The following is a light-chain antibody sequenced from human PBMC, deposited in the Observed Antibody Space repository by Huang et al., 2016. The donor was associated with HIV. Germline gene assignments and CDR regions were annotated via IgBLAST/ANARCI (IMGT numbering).Light chain of an antibody. CDR3: QQYNSYRT. J-gene: IGKJ1*01. Sequence: DIQMTQSPSTLSASVGDRVTITCRARQSISNYLAWYQQTPGKPPKLLIYKASTLESGVPSRFSGSGSGTEFTLTISSLQPDDFTTYYCQQYNSYRTFGQGTKVEIK. CDR1: QSISNY. V-gene: IGKV1-5*03. CDR2: KAS.